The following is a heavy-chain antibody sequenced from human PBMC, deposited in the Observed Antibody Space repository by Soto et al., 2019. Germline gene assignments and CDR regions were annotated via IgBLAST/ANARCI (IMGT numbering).Heavy chain of an antibody. CDR2: IKQDGSEK. CDR3: ARDYGNNWKARYYYYYYMDV. V-gene: IGHV3-7*01. Sequence: GGSLRLSCAASGCTCSSYWMSWVRQAPGKGLEWVANIKQDGSEKYYVDSVKGRFTISRDNAKNSLYLQMNSLRAEDTAVYYCARDYGNNWKARYYYYYYMDVWGKGTTVTVSS. J-gene: IGHJ6*03. CDR1: GCTCSSYW. D-gene: IGHD1-1*01.